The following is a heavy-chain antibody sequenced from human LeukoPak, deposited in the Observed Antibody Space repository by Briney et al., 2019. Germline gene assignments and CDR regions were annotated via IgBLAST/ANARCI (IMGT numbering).Heavy chain of an antibody. Sequence: GASVKVSCKASGYTFTGYYMHWVRQAPGQGLEWMGWINPNSGGTNYAQKFQGRVTMTRDTSISTAYMELSRLRSDDTAVYYCAREGVYDFWSGYYWGTEDDYWGQGTLVTVSS. J-gene: IGHJ4*02. CDR1: GYTFTGYY. D-gene: IGHD3-3*01. CDR3: AREGVYDFWSGYYWGTEDDY. CDR2: INPNSGGT. V-gene: IGHV1-2*02.